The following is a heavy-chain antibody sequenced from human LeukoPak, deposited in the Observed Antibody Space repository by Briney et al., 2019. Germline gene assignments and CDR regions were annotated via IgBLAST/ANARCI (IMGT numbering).Heavy chain of an antibody. CDR3: AREMGVLRYFDWFSDAFDI. CDR2: INWNGGST. D-gene: IGHD3-9*01. V-gene: IGHV3-20*04. Sequence: GGSLRLSCAASGFTFDDYGMSWVRHAPGKGLEWVSGINWNGGSTVYADSVKGRFTISRDNAKNSLYLQMNSLRAEDTALYYCAREMGVLRYFDWFSDAFDIWGQGTMVTVSS. CDR1: GFTFDDYG. J-gene: IGHJ3*02.